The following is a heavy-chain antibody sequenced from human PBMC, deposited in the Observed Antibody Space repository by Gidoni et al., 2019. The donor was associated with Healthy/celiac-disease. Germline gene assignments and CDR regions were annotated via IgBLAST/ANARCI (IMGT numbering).Heavy chain of an antibody. CDR2: ISGSGGST. D-gene: IGHD6-6*01. J-gene: IGHJ4*02. CDR1: GFTFSSDA. Sequence: EVQLLESGGGLVQPGGSLRLSCAASGFTFSSDAMSWVRQAPGKGLEWVSAISGSGGSTYYADSVKGRFTISRDNSKNTLYLQMNSLRAEDTAVYYCAKDSSSSGFWENWGQGTLVTVSS. CDR3: AKDSSSSGFWEN. V-gene: IGHV3-23*01.